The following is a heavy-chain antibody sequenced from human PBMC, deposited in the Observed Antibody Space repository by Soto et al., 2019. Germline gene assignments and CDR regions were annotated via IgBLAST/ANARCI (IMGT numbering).Heavy chain of an antibody. CDR1: GFTVSSNY. CDR3: ARVLESYYDFWTDYYFDY. V-gene: IGHV3-66*01. J-gene: IGHJ4*02. CDR2: IYSGGST. Sequence: GSLRLSCAASGFTVSSNYMSWVRQAPGKGLEWVSVIYSGGSTYYADSVKGRFTISRDNSKNTLYLQINSLRAEDTAVYYCARVLESYYDFWTDYYFDYWGQGTLVTVSS. D-gene: IGHD3-3*01.